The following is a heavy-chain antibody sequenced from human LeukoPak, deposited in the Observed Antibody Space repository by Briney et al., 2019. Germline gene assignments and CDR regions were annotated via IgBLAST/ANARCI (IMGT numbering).Heavy chain of an antibody. CDR2: FTGRHYGGTT. J-gene: IGHJ4*02. Sequence: GGSLRLSCTASGLTFGDYAVTWVRQGPGKGLEWVASFTGRHYGGTTEYAASVRGRFTIPIDDSKTIAYLHMNRLTIEDTATYYCHRWTTVTTFANWGQGTLVTVSS. D-gene: IGHD4-17*01. V-gene: IGHV3-49*04. CDR1: GLTFGDYA. CDR3: HRWTTVTTFAN.